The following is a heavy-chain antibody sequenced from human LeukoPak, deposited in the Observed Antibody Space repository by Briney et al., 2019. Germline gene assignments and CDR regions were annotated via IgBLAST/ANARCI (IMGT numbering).Heavy chain of an antibody. CDR3: ASQSYAKFDP. J-gene: IGHJ5*02. CDR2: INSDGSST. Sequence: GGSLRLSCAASGFTFSSYWMHWVRQAPGKGLVWVSRINSDGSSTSYADSVKGRFTISRDNARNSLFLQMNNLRVEDTAVYYCASQSYAKFDPWGQGTLVTVSS. D-gene: IGHD3-16*01. V-gene: IGHV3-74*01. CDR1: GFTFSSYW.